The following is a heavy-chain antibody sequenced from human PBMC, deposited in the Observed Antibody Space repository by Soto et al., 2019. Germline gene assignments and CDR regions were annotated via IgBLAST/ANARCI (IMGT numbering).Heavy chain of an antibody. D-gene: IGHD3-10*01. V-gene: IGHV3-23*01. CDR1: GFIFRIYA. J-gene: IGHJ5*02. CDR3: ALGRPSYFGSGGGYYKSGGDH. CDR2: ITGNGDTT. Sequence: EVQLLESGGGLVQPGGSLRLSCAASGFIFRIYAMSWVRQAPGRGLDWVSSITGNGDTTYYPDSVKGRFTISRDNSRNSRFLQRSSLRVEDAAVYYCALGRPSYFGSGGGYYKSGGDHWGQGMLVTVSS.